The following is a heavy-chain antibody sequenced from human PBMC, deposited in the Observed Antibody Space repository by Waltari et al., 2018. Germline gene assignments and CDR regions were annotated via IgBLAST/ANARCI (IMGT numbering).Heavy chain of an antibody. D-gene: IGHD3-10*01. CDR3: AKDRPMVRRVDDAFDI. V-gene: IGHV4-39*07. Sequence: QLQLQESGPGLVKPSETLSLTCTVSGGSISSSSYYWGWIRQPRGKGRDWIGNINLSVITAYTRSGKGRVTISVGTTRNQLSLKLSSVTAADTAVYNSAKDRPMVRRVDDAFDIWGQGTMVTVSS. CDR1: GGSISSSSYY. CDR2: INLSVIT. J-gene: IGHJ3*02.